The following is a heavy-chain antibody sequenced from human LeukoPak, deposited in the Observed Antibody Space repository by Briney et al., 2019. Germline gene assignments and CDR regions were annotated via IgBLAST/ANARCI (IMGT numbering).Heavy chain of an antibody. CDR1: GGSISSSSYY. CDR2: IYYSGST. CDR3: ASRNTYYYDSSGYSHSEPIDY. J-gene: IGHJ4*02. V-gene: IGHV4-39*01. D-gene: IGHD3-22*01. Sequence: PSETLSLTCTVSGGSISSSSYYWGWIRQPPGKGLEWIGSIYYSGSTYYNPSLKSRVTISVDTSKNQFSLKLSSVTAADTAVYYCASRNTYYYDSSGYSHSEPIDYWGQGTLVTVSS.